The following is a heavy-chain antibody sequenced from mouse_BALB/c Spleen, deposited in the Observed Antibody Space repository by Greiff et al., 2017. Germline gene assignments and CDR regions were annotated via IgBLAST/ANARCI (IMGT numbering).Heavy chain of an antibody. CDR2: ISYSGST. Sequence: EVQLQESGPGLVKPSQSLSLTCTVTGYSITSDYAWNWIRQFPGNKLEWMGYISYSGSTSYNPSLKSRISITRDTSKNQFFLQLNSVTTEDTATYYCARSGRGAWYFDVWGAGTTVTVSS. CDR3: ARSGRGAWYFDV. D-gene: IGHD3-2*02. J-gene: IGHJ1*01. CDR1: GYSITSDYA. V-gene: IGHV3-2*02.